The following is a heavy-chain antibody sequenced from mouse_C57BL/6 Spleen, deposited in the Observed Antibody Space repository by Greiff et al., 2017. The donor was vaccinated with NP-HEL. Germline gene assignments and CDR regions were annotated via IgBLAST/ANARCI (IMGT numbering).Heavy chain of an antibody. J-gene: IGHJ2*01. D-gene: IGHD1-1*01. Sequence: VQLQQSGPELVKPGASVKISCKASGYAFSSSWMNWVKQRPGKGLEWIGRIYPGDGDTNYNGKFKGKATLTADKSSSTAYMQLSSLTSEDSAVYFCAREDYGLLDYWGQGTTLTVSS. CDR1: GYAFSSSW. CDR2: IYPGDGDT. CDR3: AREDYGLLDY. V-gene: IGHV1-82*01.